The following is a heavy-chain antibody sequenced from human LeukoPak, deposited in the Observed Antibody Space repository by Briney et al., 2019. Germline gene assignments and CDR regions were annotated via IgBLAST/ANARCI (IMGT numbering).Heavy chain of an antibody. J-gene: IGHJ4*02. D-gene: IGHD1-1*01. CDR3: ARSGPLSDTTGTTIGFDY. CDR1: GFTFSSYG. Sequence: PGGSLRLSCAASGFTFSSYGMHWVRQAPGKGLEWVAVISYDGSNKYYADSVKGRFTISRDNSKNTLYLQMNSLRAEDTAVYYCARSGPLSDTTGTTIGFDYWGQGTLVTVSS. V-gene: IGHV3-30*03. CDR2: ISYDGSNK.